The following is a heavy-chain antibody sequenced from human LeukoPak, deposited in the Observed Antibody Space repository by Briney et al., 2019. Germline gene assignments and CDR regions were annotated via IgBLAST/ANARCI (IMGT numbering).Heavy chain of an antibody. D-gene: IGHD2-15*01. V-gene: IGHV3-30-3*01. CDR3: TREVWYDALSFDY. CDR1: GFTFSTYA. CDR2: ISYDGSHK. Sequence: GGSLRLSCAASGFTFSTYAMHWVRQAPGKGLEWVAVISYDGSHKYYADSVKGRFTISRDNSKNMLELQMNSLTTEDTAVYYCTREVWYDALSFDYWGQGTLVSVPS. J-gene: IGHJ4*02.